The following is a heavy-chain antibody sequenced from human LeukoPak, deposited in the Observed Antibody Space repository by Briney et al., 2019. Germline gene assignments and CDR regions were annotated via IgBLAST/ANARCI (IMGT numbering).Heavy chain of an antibody. CDR2: IWYDGSNK. J-gene: IGHJ6*02. CDR1: GFTLSSYG. CDR3: ARGFRVDWYPYYYGMDV. V-gene: IGHV3-33*01. Sequence: GRSLRLSCAASGFTLSSYGMHWVRQAPCKGLEWVAVIWYDGSNKYYADSVKGRFTISRDNSKNTLYQQMNSLRAEDTAVYYCARGFRVDWYPYYYGMDVWGQGTTVTVSS. D-gene: IGHD3-9*01.